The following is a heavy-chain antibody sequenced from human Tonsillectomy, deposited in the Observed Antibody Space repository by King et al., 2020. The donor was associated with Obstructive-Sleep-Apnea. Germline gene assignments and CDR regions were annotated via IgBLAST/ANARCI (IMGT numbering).Heavy chain of an antibody. Sequence: VQLVESGGGVVQPGRSLRLSCVASGFTFSSYGMHWVRQAPGKGLEWVAVISYDGSNKYYAESVKGRFTISRDNSKNTLYLQMNSMRAEDTAVYYCAKNYYFGSGSYYNVGSWGQGTLVTVSS. V-gene: IGHV3-30*18. J-gene: IGHJ5*02. D-gene: IGHD3-10*01. CDR2: ISYDGSNK. CDR3: AKNYYFGSGSYYNVGS. CDR1: GFTFSSYG.